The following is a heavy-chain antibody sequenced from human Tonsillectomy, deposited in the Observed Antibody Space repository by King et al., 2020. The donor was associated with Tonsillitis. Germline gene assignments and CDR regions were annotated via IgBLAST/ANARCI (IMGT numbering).Heavy chain of an antibody. V-gene: IGHV3-74*01. CDR2: IYPDGRST. CDR1: GFTFSSYW. CDR3: ARGTSTWNGIDY. J-gene: IGHJ4*02. D-gene: IGHD1-1*01. Sequence: VQLVESGGGLVQPGGSLRLSCAASGFTFSSYWMHWVRQAPGRGLVWVSRIYPDGRSTAYADSVKGRFTISRDNAENTLYLQMNGLRAEDTALYYCARGTSTWNGIDYWGQGTLVTVSS.